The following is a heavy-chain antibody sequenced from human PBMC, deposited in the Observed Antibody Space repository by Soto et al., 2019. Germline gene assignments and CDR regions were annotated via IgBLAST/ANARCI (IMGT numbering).Heavy chain of an antibody. D-gene: IGHD3-22*01. CDR3: ATESHYYDSSGYYHFDY. Sequence: GASVKVSCKVSGYTLTELSMHWVRQAPGKGLEWMGGFDPEDGETIYAQKFQGRVTMTEDTSTDTAYMELSSLRSEDTAVYYCATESHYYDSSGYYHFDYWGQGTLVTVSS. V-gene: IGHV1-24*01. J-gene: IGHJ4*02. CDR2: FDPEDGET. CDR1: GYTLTELS.